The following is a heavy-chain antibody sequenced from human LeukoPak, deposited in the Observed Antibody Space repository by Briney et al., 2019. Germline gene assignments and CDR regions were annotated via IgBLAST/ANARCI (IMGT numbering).Heavy chain of an antibody. J-gene: IGHJ6*03. CDR3: ASGAGTIFASYYYCMDV. CDR1: GFTVSSNY. CDR2: IYSGGST. Sequence: GGSLRLSCAASGFTVSSNYMSWVRQAPGKGLEWVSVIYSGGSTYYADSVKGRFTISRDNSKNTLYLQMNSLRAEDTAVYYCASGAGTIFASYYYCMDVWGKGTTVTVSS. D-gene: IGHD3-3*01. V-gene: IGHV3-66*02.